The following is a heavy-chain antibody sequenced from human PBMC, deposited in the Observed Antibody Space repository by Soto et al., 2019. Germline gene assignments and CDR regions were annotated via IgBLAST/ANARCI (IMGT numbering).Heavy chain of an antibody. CDR3: AIVVVGSPPPRDY. CDR1: GFTFSSYA. J-gene: IGHJ4*02. D-gene: IGHD2-15*01. V-gene: IGHV3-23*01. CDR2: ISGSGGST. Sequence: GGSLRLSCAASGFTFSSYAMSWVRQAPGKGLEWVSAISGSGGSTYYADSVKGRFTISRNNSKNTLYLQMNSLRAEEAGVYYCAIVVVGSPPPRDYWGQGALVTVSS.